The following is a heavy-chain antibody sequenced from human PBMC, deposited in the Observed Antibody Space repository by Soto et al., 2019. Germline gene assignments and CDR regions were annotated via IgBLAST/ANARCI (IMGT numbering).Heavy chain of an antibody. Sequence: PWWSLRLSCAASVFTFSSYAMSWFRQAPGKGLEWVSAISGSGGSTYYADSVKGRFTISRDNSKNTLYLQMNSLRAEDTAVYYCAKGSGYSSSWYLYYYGMDVWGQGTTVTVSS. CDR2: ISGSGGST. CDR3: AKGSGYSSSWYLYYYGMDV. CDR1: VFTFSSYA. J-gene: IGHJ6*02. D-gene: IGHD6-13*01. V-gene: IGHV3-23*01.